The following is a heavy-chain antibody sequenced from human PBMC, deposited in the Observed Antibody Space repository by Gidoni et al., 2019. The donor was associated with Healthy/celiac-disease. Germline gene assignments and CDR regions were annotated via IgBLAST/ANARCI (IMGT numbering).Heavy chain of an antibody. J-gene: IGHJ3*02. CDR1: GGAISSGCYY. CDR3: ESFGNAFDI. D-gene: IGHD3-10*01. CDR2: IYYSGCT. Sequence: QVQLQESAPGLVKPSQTLSLTCTVSGGAISSGCYYWSWLRQHPGKGLEWIGYIYYSGCTYYNPSLKSRVTISVDTSKNQFSLRLSSVTAADTAVYYCESFGNAFDIWGQGTMVTVSS. V-gene: IGHV4-31*03.